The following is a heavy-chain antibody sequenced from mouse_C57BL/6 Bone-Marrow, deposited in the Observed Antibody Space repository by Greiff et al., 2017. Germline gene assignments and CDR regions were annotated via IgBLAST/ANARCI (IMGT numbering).Heavy chain of an antibody. CDR3: ARELGWFAY. D-gene: IGHD4-1*01. CDR2: ISYDGSN. J-gene: IGHJ3*01. V-gene: IGHV3-6*01. CDR1: GYSITSGYY. Sequence: VQLQQSGPGLVKPSQSLSLTCSVTGYSITSGYYWNWIRQFPGSKLEWMGYISYDGSNNYNPSLKNRISITRDTSKNQFFLKLNSVTTEDTATYYCARELGWFAYWGQGTLVTVSA.